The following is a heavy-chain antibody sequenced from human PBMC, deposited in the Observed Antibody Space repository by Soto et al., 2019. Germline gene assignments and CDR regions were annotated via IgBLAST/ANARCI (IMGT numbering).Heavy chain of an antibody. CDR2: IYYRGNA. CDR1: DDSINSDKYY. CDR3: ARLEGLATISYYFDL. V-gene: IGHV4-39*01. J-gene: IGHJ4*02. Sequence: SETLSLTCSVSDDSINSDKYYWGWIRQPPGKGLEWIGSIYYRGNAYYNPSLQTRVTISLDESKSQFSLKLNSVTAADSAVYFCARLEGLATISYYFDLWGPGALVTVSS. D-gene: IGHD3-9*01.